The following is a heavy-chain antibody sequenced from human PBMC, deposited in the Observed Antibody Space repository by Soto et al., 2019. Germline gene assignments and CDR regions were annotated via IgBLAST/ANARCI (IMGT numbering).Heavy chain of an antibody. CDR3: ARAGNGVCYD. CDR2: ISYDGSNK. D-gene: IGHD2-8*01. J-gene: IGHJ4*02. CDR1: GFTFSSYA. Sequence: QVQLVESGGGVVQPGRSLRLSCAASGFTFSSYAMHWVRQAPGKGLEWVAVISYDGSNKYYADSVKGRFTISRDNSKNTLYLQMNSLRAEDTAVYYCARAGNGVCYDWGQGTLVTVSS. V-gene: IGHV3-30-3*01.